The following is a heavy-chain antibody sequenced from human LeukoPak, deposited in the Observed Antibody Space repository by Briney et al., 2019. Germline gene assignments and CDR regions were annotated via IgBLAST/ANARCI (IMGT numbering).Heavy chain of an antibody. CDR3: AGLLYGY. CDR2: TRNKANSYTT. V-gene: IGHV3-72*01. D-gene: IGHD2-8*01. CDR1: GFTFSDHY. Sequence: GGSLRLSCAASGFTFSDHYMDWVRQAPRKGLEWVGRTRNKANSYTTEYAASVKGRFTISRDDSKNSLYLRMNSLKTEDTAVYYCAGLLYGYWGQGTLVTVSS. J-gene: IGHJ4*02.